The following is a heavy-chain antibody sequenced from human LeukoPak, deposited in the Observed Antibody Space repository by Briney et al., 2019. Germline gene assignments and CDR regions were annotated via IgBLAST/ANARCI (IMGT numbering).Heavy chain of an antibody. CDR1: GFTFSSYA. J-gene: IGHJ5*02. CDR2: ISASGGGT. V-gene: IGHV3-23*01. D-gene: IGHD6-13*01. CDR3: AKDQGQYSSSWYAWFDP. Sequence: PGGSLRLSCEASGFTFSSYAMIWVRQAPGKGLEWVSAISASGGGTQYADAVKGRFTISRDNSKNTLYLQMNSLRAEDTALYYCAKDQGQYSSSWYAWFDPWGQGTLVTVSS.